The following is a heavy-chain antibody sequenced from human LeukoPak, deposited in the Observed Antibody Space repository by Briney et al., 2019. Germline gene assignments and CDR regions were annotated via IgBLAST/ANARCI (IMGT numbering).Heavy chain of an antibody. CDR1: GFTLSSYA. J-gene: IGHJ4*02. CDR3: ASRFD. CDR2: ISYDGSNK. Sequence: GGSLRLSCAASGFTLSSYAMHWVRQAPGKGLEWVAVISYDGSNKYYADSVKGRFTISRDNSKNTLYLQMNSLRAEDTAVYYCASRFDWGQGTLVTVSS. V-gene: IGHV3-30-3*01.